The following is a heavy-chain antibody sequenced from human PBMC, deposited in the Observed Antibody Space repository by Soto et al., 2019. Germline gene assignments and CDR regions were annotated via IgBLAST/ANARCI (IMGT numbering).Heavy chain of an antibody. Sequence: QVQLVQSGVEVKKPGASVKVSCKASGYTFTNCGLTWVRQAPGQGLEWMGWISAYNGNTNYAQSLQDRVTMTTDTTTITAYMELRSLRSDDTAVYDCARTQAAPNTDFYYCMDVWGQGTTVTVSS. CDR3: ARTQAAPNTDFYYCMDV. CDR1: GYTFTNCG. CDR2: ISAYNGNT. D-gene: IGHD6-13*01. V-gene: IGHV1-18*01. J-gene: IGHJ6*02.